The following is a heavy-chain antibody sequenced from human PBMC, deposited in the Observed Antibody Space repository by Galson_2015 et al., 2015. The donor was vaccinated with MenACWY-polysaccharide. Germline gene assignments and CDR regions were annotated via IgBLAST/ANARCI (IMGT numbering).Heavy chain of an antibody. CDR2: ISGSGGST. J-gene: IGHJ6*03. CDR3: ARDRSQLRFLEWLSGSYMDV. CDR1: GFTFSSYA. Sequence: SLRLSCAASGFTFSSYAMSWVRQAPGKGLEWVSAISGSGGSTYYADSVKGRFTISRDNSKNTLYLQMNSLRAEDTAVYYCARDRSQLRFLEWLSGSYMDVWGQRDRGHRLL. V-gene: IGHV3-23*01. D-gene: IGHD3-3*01.